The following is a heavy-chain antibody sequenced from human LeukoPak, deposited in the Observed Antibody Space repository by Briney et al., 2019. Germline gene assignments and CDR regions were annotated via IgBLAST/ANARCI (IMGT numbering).Heavy chain of an antibody. CDR3: ARDRQQLWLKEGSFDY. CDR1: GFTFSSYG. Sequence: GGSLRLSCAASGFTFSSYGMHWVRQAPGKGLEWVAFIRYDGSNKYYADSVKGRFTISRDNSKNTLYLQMNSLRAEDTAVYYCARDRQQLWLKEGSFDYWGQGTLVTVSS. CDR2: IRYDGSNK. J-gene: IGHJ4*02. V-gene: IGHV3-30*02. D-gene: IGHD5-18*01.